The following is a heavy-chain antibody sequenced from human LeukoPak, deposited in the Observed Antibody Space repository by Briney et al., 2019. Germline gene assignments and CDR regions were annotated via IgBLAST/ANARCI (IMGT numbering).Heavy chain of an antibody. V-gene: IGHV4-39*01. CDR2: ILYSEST. Sequence: PSVNLSLTCTVSGGSISSSRHYWGSIRQPPGRGLEWIGNILYSESTNYNPSLKSRVTISVETSKNQFSLKLSSVTAADTAEYYCVRRVAGSSYRDYWGQGTLVTVSS. D-gene: IGHD3-22*01. J-gene: IGHJ4*02. CDR1: GGSISSSRHY. CDR3: VRRVAGSSYRDY.